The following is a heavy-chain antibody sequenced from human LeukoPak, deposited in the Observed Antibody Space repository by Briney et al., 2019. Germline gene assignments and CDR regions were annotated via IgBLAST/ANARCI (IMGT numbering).Heavy chain of an antibody. J-gene: IGHJ4*02. V-gene: IGHV4-34*01. CDR1: GGSFSGYY. D-gene: IGHD3-10*01. CDR3: ARKIMVRGTFDY. Sequence: PSETLSLTCAVYGGSFSGYYWSWIRQPPVKGLEWIGEINHSGSTNYNPSLKSRVTISVDTSKNQFSLKLSSVTAADTAVYYCARKIMVRGTFDYWGQGTLVTVSS. CDR2: INHSGST.